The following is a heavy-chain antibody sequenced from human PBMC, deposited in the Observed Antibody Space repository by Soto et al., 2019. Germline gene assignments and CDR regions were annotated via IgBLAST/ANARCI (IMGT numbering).Heavy chain of an antibody. V-gene: IGHV4-59*03. D-gene: IGHD5-18*01. CDR2: MYYTGAT. CDR3: AKSRGYSYGLNALDI. Sequence: QVQLRESGPGLVKSSETLSLTCTVSGDSIRSYSWTWIRQPPGKGLEWIGYMYYTGATNNNPSLNSRVTISVDTSKNQFSLKLNSVTAADTAVYYCAKSRGYSYGLNALDIWGQGTMVTVSS. J-gene: IGHJ3*02. CDR1: GDSIRSYS.